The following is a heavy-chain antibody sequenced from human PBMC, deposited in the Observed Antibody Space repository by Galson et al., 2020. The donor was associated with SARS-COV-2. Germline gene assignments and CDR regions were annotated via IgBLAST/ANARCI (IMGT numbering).Heavy chain of an antibody. CDR3: ARDAAPPYYSSSWYPRSNYYYYYYMDV. J-gene: IGHJ6*03. V-gene: IGHV3-33*01. CDR2: IWYDGSNK. CDR1: GFTFSSYG. Sequence: GGSLRLSCAASGFTFSSYGMHWVRQAPGKGLEWVAVIWYDGSNKYYADSVKGRFTISRDNSKNTLYLQMNSLRAEDTAVYYCARDAAPPYYSSSWYPRSNYYYYYYMDVWGKGTTVTVSS. D-gene: IGHD6-13*01.